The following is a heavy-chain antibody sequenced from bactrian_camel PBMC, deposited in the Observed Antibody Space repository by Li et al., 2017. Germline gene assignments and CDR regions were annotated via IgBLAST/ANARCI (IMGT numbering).Heavy chain of an antibody. D-gene: IGHD5*01. CDR2: IDGGGLNT. CDR1: GFTFSSYT. V-gene: IGHV3S31*01. CDR3: AKDYVEGLGIDY. Sequence: VQLVESGGGLVQPGGSLRLSCAASGFTFSSYTMRWIRQAPGKGLEWVSAIDGGGLNTYYADSVKGRFTISRDDAKNTLYLQLNSLKTEDTAMYYCAKDYVEGLGIDYWGQGTQVTVS. J-gene: IGHJ4*01.